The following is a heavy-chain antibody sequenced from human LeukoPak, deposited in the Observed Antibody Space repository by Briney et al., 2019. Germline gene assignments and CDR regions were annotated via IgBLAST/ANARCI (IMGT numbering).Heavy chain of an antibody. D-gene: IGHD2/OR15-2a*01. CDR2: IYYSGST. V-gene: IGHV4-30-4*01. CDR3: ARATFPYYYSDY. Sequence: SETLSLTCTVSGGSISSGDYYWSWIRQPPGKGLEWIGYIYYSGSTYYNPSLKSRVTISVDTSKNQFSLKLSSVTAADTAVYYCARATFPYYYSDYWGQGTLVTVSS. J-gene: IGHJ4*02. CDR1: GGSISSGDYY.